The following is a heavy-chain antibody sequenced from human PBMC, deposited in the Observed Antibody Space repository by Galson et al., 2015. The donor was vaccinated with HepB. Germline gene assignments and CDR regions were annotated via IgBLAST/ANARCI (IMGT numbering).Heavy chain of an antibody. D-gene: IGHD6-19*01. CDR1: GFTFRNYA. Sequence: SLRLSCAASGFTFRNYAMSWVRQAPGKGLEWVSAITPSGDNTYSADSVKGRFTISRDNSKNTLFVQKTGLTADDTAIYYCARVHPEYTRGWYRQALYYFDSWGQGTLVAVSS. V-gene: IGHV3-23*01. CDR3: ARVHPEYTRGWYRQALYYFDS. CDR2: ITPSGDNT. J-gene: IGHJ4*02.